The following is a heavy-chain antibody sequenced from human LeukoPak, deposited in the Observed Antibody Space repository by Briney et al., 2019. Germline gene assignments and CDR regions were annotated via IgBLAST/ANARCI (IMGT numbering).Heavy chain of an antibody. Sequence: GGSLRLSCAASGFTFSNYAMTWVRQAPGKGLEWVSAISDSGGRTVYANSVKGRFTISRHNSKNTLYLQMNSLRADDTAVYYCRHGNSSGDYWGQGTLVTVSS. CDR1: GFTFSNYA. CDR3: RHGNSSGDY. CDR2: ISDSGGRT. J-gene: IGHJ4*02. V-gene: IGHV3-23*01. D-gene: IGHD6-6*01.